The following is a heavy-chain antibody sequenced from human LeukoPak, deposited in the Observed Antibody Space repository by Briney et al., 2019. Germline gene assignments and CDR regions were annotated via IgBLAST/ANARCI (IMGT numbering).Heavy chain of an antibody. CDR3: ANTEYQRLGTDY. J-gene: IGHJ4*02. CDR2: ISYDGSNK. CDR1: GFTFSSYA. D-gene: IGHD2-2*01. V-gene: IGHV3-30-3*01. Sequence: PGRSLRLSCAASGFTFSSYAMHWVRQAPGKGLEWVAVISYDGSNKYYADSVKGRFTISRDNSKNTLYLQMNSLRAEDTAVYYCANTEYQRLGTDYWGQGTLVTVSS.